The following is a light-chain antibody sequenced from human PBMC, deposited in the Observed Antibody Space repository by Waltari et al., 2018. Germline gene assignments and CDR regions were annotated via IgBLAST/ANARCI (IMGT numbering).Light chain of an antibody. V-gene: IGLV1-44*01. CDR1: SSNLAKNS. CDR3: AAWDDSLDGHWV. J-gene: IGLJ3*02. Sequence: QSVLTQPPSTSGTPGQSVTISCSGSSSNLAKNSVNWYQQKVPGTAPKVFIYSGNRRPSGVPDRFSGSKSDTSASLAISGLQSEDEAVYYCAAWDDSLDGHWVFGGGTKLTVL. CDR2: SGN.